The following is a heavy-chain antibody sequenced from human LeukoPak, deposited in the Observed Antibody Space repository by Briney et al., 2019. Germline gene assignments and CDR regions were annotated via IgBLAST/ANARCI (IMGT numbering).Heavy chain of an antibody. CDR1: GGTFSSYA. Sequence: SVKVSCKASGGTFSSYAISWVRQAPGQGLEWMGGITPIFGTANYAQKFQGRVTITTDESTSTAYMELSSLRSEDTAVYYCARGTDYSHAFDIWGQGTMVAVSS. D-gene: IGHD5-12*01. J-gene: IGHJ3*02. CDR2: ITPIFGTA. V-gene: IGHV1-69*05. CDR3: ARGTDYSHAFDI.